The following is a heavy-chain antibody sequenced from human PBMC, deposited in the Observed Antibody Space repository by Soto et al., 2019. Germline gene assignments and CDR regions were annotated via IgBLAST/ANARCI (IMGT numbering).Heavy chain of an antibody. Sequence: GGSLRLSCAASGFTVSSNYMSWVRQAPGKGLEWVSVIYSCGSTYYADSVKGRFTISRDNSKNTLYLQMNSLRAEDAAVYDCARDRAWGDNYFDYWGQGTLVTVSS. V-gene: IGHV3-53*01. CDR3: ARDRAWGDNYFDY. J-gene: IGHJ4*02. CDR2: IYSCGST. D-gene: IGHD7-27*01. CDR1: GFTVSSNY.